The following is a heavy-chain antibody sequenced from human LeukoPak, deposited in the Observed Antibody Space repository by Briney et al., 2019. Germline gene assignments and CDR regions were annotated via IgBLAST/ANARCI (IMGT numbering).Heavy chain of an antibody. Sequence: PSETLSLTCTVSGGSVSSGTYYWGWIRQPPEKGLEWIGYIYYSGTTNYNPSLKSRVTISVDTSKSQFSLKLSSVTAADTAVYYCARHSSALESEDYWGQGTLVTVSS. V-gene: IGHV4-61*01. D-gene: IGHD2-15*01. CDR2: IYYSGTT. CDR1: GGSVSSGTYY. J-gene: IGHJ4*02. CDR3: ARHSSALESEDY.